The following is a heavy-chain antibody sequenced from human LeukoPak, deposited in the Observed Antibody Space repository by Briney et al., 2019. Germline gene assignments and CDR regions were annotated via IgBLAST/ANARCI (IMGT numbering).Heavy chain of an antibody. CDR1: GGSISSGGYY. J-gene: IGHJ4*02. D-gene: IGHD2-2*02. CDR2: IYYSGGT. V-gene: IGHV4-31*03. CDR3: ARGLTHYCSSTSCFTYFDY. Sequence: SQTLSLTCTVSGGSISSGGYYWSWIRQHPGKGLEWIGYIYYSGGTYYNPSLKSRVTISVDTSKNQFSLKLSSVTAADSAVYYCARGLTHYCSSTSCFTYFDYWGQGTLVTVSS.